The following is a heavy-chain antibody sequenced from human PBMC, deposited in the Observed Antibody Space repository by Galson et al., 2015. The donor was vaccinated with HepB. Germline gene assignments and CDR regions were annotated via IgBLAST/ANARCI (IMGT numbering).Heavy chain of an antibody. V-gene: IGHV7-4-1*02. J-gene: IGHJ4*02. D-gene: IGHD6-13*01. Sequence: SVKVSCKASGYTFTDYSINWVRQAPGQGLEWMGWINTNTGNPTYAQGLTGRFVFSLDTSVSTAYLYISSLKADDTAVYYCAREMSAPAFLISSSWYNWGQGTLVTVSS. CDR2: INTNTGNP. CDR1: GYTFTDYS. CDR3: AREMSAPAFLISSSWYN.